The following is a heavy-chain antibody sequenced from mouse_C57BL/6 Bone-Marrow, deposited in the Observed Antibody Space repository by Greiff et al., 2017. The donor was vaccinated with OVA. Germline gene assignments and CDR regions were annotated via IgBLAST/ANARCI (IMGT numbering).Heavy chain of an antibody. CDR1: GFSFNTYA. D-gene: IGHD1-1*01. CDR3: VSFITTVVAKAMDY. Sequence: EVKLVESGGGLVQPKGSLKLSCAASGFSFNTYAMNWVRQAPGKGLEWVARIRSKSNNYATYYADSVKDRFTISRDDSESMLYLQMNNLKTEDTAMYYCVSFITTVVAKAMDYWGQGTSVTVSA. V-gene: IGHV10-1*01. CDR2: IRSKSNNYAT. J-gene: IGHJ4*01.